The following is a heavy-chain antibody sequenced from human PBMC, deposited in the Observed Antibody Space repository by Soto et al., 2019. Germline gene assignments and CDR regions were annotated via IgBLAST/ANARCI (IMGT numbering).Heavy chain of an antibody. CDR2: INTNNGGT. CDR1: GYTFTDYY. Sequence: QVQLVQSGAEVKKPGASVKVSCKASGYTFTDYYMHWVRQAPGQGLEWMGWINTNNGGTIYAPKFQGRVTMTRDTSISTAYMEMSSLRSDDTGVYYCVRGEAVWGQGTLVTVSS. CDR3: VRGEAV. J-gene: IGHJ4*02. V-gene: IGHV1-2*02. D-gene: IGHD1-26*01.